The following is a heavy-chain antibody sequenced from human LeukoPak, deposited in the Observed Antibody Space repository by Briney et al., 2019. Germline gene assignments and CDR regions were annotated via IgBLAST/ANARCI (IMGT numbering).Heavy chain of an antibody. CDR2: ISSSSSYT. J-gene: IGHJ4*02. V-gene: IGHV3-11*03. Sequence: PGGSLRLSCAAAGFTFSDYEFNWVRQAPGKGLEWVSYISSSSSYTNYADSVKGRFTISRDNSKNSLYLQMNSLRSEDTGLFYCVKDPSSGSYFRSLDYWGQGTLVTVSS. CDR1: GFTFSDYE. CDR3: VKDPSSGSYFRSLDY. D-gene: IGHD1-26*01.